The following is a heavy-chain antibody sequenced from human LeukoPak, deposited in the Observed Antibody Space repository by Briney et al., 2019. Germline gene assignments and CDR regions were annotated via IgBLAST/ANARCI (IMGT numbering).Heavy chain of an antibody. Sequence: GGSLRLSCAASGFTFSTYWMHWVRQAPGQGPVWVSRISPNVSTTTYADSVRGRFSISRDNARNTLYLQLNSLRVDDTAVYYCVRGSSTWSPLGDYWGEGTLITVST. D-gene: IGHD6-13*01. J-gene: IGHJ4*02. CDR3: VRGSSTWSPLGDY. CDR2: ISPNVSTT. V-gene: IGHV3-74*01. CDR1: GFTFSTYW.